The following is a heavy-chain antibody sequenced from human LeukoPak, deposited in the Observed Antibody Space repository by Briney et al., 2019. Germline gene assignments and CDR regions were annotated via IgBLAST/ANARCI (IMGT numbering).Heavy chain of an antibody. J-gene: IGHJ4*02. V-gene: IGHV6-1*01. CDR1: GDSVSSNSAA. CDR3: ARDYPQNGGELRFDH. D-gene: IGHD3-16*01. Sequence: SQTLSLTCAISGDSVSSNSAAWNWIRQSPSRGLEWLGRTYYRSKWYNDYAVSVKSRITINPDTSKNQFSLQLNSMTPEDTAVYDCARDYPQNGGELRFDHWGQGTLVTVSS. CDR2: TYYRSKWYN.